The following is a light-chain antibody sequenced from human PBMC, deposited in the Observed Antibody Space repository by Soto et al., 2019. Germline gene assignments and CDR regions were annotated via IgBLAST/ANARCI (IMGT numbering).Light chain of an antibody. CDR3: QSFDSSVSGSVV. V-gene: IGLV2-14*01. CDR2: EVN. Sequence: QSVLTQPASVSGSPGQSITISCTGTSSDVGGYNYVSWYQQHPGKAPKLMIYEVNNRPSGVSNRFSGSKSGNTASLTISGLQAEDEADYYCQSFDSSVSGSVVFGGGTKLTVL. CDR1: SSDVGGYNY. J-gene: IGLJ3*02.